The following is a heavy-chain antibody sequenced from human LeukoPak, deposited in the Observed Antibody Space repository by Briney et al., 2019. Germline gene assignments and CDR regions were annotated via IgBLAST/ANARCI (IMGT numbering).Heavy chain of an antibody. CDR3: ARHGQKGDFWSGYYTPRLWYYYGMDV. CDR2: IYPGDSDT. Sequence: GESLKISCKGSGYSFTSYWIGWVRQMPGKGLEWMGIIYPGDSDTRYSPSFQGQVTISADKSISTAYLQWSSLKASDTAMYYCARHGQKGDFWSGYYTPRLWYYYGMDVWGQGTTVTVSS. J-gene: IGHJ6*02. D-gene: IGHD3-3*01. V-gene: IGHV5-51*01. CDR1: GYSFTSYW.